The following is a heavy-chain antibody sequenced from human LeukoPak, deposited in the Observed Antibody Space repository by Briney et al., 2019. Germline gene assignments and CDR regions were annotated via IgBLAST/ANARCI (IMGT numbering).Heavy chain of an antibody. CDR2: IYYSGST. V-gene: IGHV4-39*07. CDR1: GGSISSSSYY. J-gene: IGHJ4*02. Sequence: SGTLSLTCTVSGGSISSSSYYWGWIRQPPGKGLEWIGSIYYSGSTYYNPSLKSRVTTSVDTPKNHFSLKMTSVTAADTAVYYWARGRNYDILAGYYPYYFDYWGQGTLVTVSS. D-gene: IGHD3-9*01. CDR3: ARGRNYDILAGYYPYYFDY.